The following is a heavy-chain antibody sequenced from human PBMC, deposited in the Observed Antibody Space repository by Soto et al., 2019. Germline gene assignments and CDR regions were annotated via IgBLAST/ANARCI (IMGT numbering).Heavy chain of an antibody. CDR2: IYYSGST. CDR3: ARGRPTSWYYDILTGYLPPPNYAY. J-gene: IGHJ4*02. V-gene: IGHV4-59*01. Sequence: PSETLSLTCTVSGGSISSYYWSWIRQPPGKGLEWIGYIYYSGSTNYNPSLKSRVTISVDTSKNQFSLKLSSVTAADTAVYYCARGRPTSWYYDILTGYLPPPNYAYWGQGTLVTVSS. CDR1: GGSISSYY. D-gene: IGHD3-9*01.